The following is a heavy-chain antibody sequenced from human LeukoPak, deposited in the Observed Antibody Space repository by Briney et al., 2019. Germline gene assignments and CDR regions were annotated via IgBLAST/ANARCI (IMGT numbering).Heavy chain of an antibody. CDR2: INHSGYT. Sequence: SETLSLTCAVYGESFSGYFWGWIRQPPGTGLEWIGEINHSGYTNYKPSLKSRATISRDTSKNQFSLTLNLMSAADTAVYYCARGAICGSSCRAFDVWGQGTMVTVSS. CDR3: ARGAICGSSCRAFDV. V-gene: IGHV4-34*01. CDR1: GESFSGYF. D-gene: IGHD6-13*01. J-gene: IGHJ3*01.